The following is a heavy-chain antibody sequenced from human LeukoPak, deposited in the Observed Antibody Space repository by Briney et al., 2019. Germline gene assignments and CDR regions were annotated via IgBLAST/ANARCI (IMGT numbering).Heavy chain of an antibody. J-gene: IGHJ6*03. Sequence: SGTLSLTCAVSGGSISSSNWWSWVRQPPGKGLEWIGEFNHSGSTNYNPSLKSRVTISVDTSKNQFSLKLTSVTAADTAVYYCARVRLPPYYYYYYYMDVWGKGTTVTVSS. CDR3: ARVRLPPYYYYYYYMDV. V-gene: IGHV4-4*02. CDR2: FNHSGST. CDR1: GGSISSSNW. D-gene: IGHD5-18*01.